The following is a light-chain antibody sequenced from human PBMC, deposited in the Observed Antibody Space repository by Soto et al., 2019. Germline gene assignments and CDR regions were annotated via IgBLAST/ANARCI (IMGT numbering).Light chain of an antibody. Sequence: ELVMAQSPATLSVSPGERATLSCRASQSVSTNVAWYQQKPGQAPRLLIYGASTRATGIPARFSGSGSGTDFTLTISSLEPEDFAVYYCQQRSNWPITFGQGTRLELK. CDR3: QQRSNWPIT. J-gene: IGKJ5*01. CDR1: QSVSTN. CDR2: GAS. V-gene: IGKV3-15*01.